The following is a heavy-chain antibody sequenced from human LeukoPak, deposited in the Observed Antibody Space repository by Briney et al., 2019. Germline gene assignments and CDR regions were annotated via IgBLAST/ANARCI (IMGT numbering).Heavy chain of an antibody. J-gene: IGHJ4*02. D-gene: IGHD3-22*01. CDR1: GFTFSTYW. Sequence: SGGSLRLSCAVSGFTFSTYWMSWVRQAPGKGLEWVANIKHDGSDKYYVDSVKGRFTISRDNSKNTLYLQMNSLRAEDTAVYYCARDRYYDSSGYYHKGLDYWGQGTLVTVSS. V-gene: IGHV3-7*01. CDR3: ARDRYYDSSGYYHKGLDY. CDR2: IKHDGSDK.